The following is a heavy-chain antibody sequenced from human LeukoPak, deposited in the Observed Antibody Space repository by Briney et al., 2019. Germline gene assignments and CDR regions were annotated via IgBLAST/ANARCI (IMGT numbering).Heavy chain of an antibody. Sequence: QPGGSLRLSCAASGFTLSSYWMSWVRQAPGKGLEWVANIKYDGSEIYYVDSVKGRFTISRDIAKNSLNLQMNGLRAEDTAVYYCARDIAAAGLFFGYWGQGTLVTVSS. CDR1: GFTLSSYW. D-gene: IGHD6-13*01. CDR2: IKYDGSEI. CDR3: ARDIAAAGLFFGY. V-gene: IGHV3-7*01. J-gene: IGHJ4*02.